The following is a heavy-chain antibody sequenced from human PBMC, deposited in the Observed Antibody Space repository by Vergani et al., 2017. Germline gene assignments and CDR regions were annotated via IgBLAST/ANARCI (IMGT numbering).Heavy chain of an antibody. J-gene: IGHJ6*02. CDR3: AKDIGYCSGGSCYSGDDYYGMDV. CDR1: GFTFSSYG. D-gene: IGHD2-15*01. CDR2: IRYDGSNK. Sequence: QVQLVESGGGVVQPGGSLRLSCAASGFTFSSYGMHWVRQAPGKGLEWVAFIRYDGSNKYYADSVKGRFTISRDNSKNSLYLQMNSLRAEDTALYYCAKDIGYCSGGSCYSGDDYYGMDVWGQGTTVTVSS. V-gene: IGHV3-30*02.